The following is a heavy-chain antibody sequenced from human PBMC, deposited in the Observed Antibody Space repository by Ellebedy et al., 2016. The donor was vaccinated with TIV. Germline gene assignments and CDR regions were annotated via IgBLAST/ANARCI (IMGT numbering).Heavy chain of an antibody. J-gene: IGHJ3*02. Sequence: PGGSLRLSCAASGFTFSSYTINWVRQTPGKGLEWVSSISSSGSYLYYADSVKGRFTISRDNAKNSLYLHMNSLRAEDTAVYYCARSTVINPEGDAYDIWGQGTKVTVSS. CDR3: ARSTVINPEGDAYDI. CDR2: ISSSGSYL. D-gene: IGHD4-23*01. CDR1: GFTFSSYT. V-gene: IGHV3-21*06.